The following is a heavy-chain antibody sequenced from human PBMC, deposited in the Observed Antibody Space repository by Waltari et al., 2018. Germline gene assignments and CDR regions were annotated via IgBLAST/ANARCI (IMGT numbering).Heavy chain of an antibody. CDR1: GYSLRSPYW. D-gene: IGHD2-15*01. CDR3: ARDRGRGLYLDS. V-gene: IGHV4-4*02. Sequence: QLQLQESGPGLVKPSGTLSLPCAVSGYSLRSPYWWSWVRQSPGKGLEWIGQIHGSGKANYNPSFASRVAISIETSNNQFSLKVTSATAADTAMYFCARDRGRGLYLDSWGQGTLVTVSP. J-gene: IGHJ4*02. CDR2: IHGSGKA.